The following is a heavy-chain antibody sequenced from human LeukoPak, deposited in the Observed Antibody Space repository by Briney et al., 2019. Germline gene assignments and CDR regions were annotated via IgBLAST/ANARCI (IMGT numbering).Heavy chain of an antibody. Sequence: YPSETLSLTCTVSGGSVSSGRYYWSWIRRPPGKGLEWIGYLYYSGSTGYNPSLRSRVTMSVDTSNNPFFLKLSSVTGADTAVYYCARGDRVGSSGYYFDNWGQGTLVTVSS. D-gene: IGHD3-10*01. CDR1: GGSVSSGRYY. CDR2: LYYSGST. CDR3: ARGDRVGSSGYYFDN. J-gene: IGHJ4*02. V-gene: IGHV4-61*01.